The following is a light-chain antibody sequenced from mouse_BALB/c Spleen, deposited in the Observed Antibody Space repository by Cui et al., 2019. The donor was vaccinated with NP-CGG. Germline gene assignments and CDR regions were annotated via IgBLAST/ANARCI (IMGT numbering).Light chain of an antibody. Sequence: QAVVTQESALITSPGETVTLTCRSSTGAVTTSNYANWVQEKPDHLFTGLIGSTNNRPPGVPARFSGSLLGDKAALTITGAQTEDEAIYFCALWYSNHWVFGGGTKLTVL. CDR3: ALWYSNHWV. CDR2: STN. J-gene: IGLJ1*01. V-gene: IGLV1*01. CDR1: TGAVTTSNY.